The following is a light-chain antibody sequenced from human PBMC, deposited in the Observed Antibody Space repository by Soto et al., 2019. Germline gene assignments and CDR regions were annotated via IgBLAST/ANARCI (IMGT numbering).Light chain of an antibody. V-gene: IGKV3D-15*01. CDR3: QQYNDWPT. CDR1: QSLNSN. J-gene: IGKJ5*01. Sequence: EIGMTQSPSTLSVSTGERATLSFRASQSLNSNLAWYQQKLGQAPRVLIFGASGRATGIPDRFNGSGSGTEFTLTINSLQSEDFAVYYCQQYNDWPTFGQGTRLEIK. CDR2: GAS.